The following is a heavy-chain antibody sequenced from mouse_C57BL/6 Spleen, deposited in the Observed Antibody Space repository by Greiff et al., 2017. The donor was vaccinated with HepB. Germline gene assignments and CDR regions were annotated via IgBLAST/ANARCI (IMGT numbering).Heavy chain of an antibody. CDR3: ARNYGNYVGFDY. CDR1: GYTFTSYG. D-gene: IGHD2-1*01. V-gene: IGHV1-81*01. J-gene: IGHJ2*01. CDR2: IYPRSGNT. Sequence: VQLQQSGAELARPGASVKLSCKASGYTFTSYGISWVKQGTGQGLEWIGEIYPRSGNTYYNEKFKGKATLTADKSSSTAYMELRSLTSEDSAVYFCARNYGNYVGFDYWGQGTTLTVSS.